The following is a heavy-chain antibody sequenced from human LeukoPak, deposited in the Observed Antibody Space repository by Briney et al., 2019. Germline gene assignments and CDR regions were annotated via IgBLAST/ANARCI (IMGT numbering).Heavy chain of an antibody. D-gene: IGHD4-17*01. CDR1: GFTFSSYA. CDR3: AKQAYGDADY. V-gene: IGHV3-23*01. CDR2: IGDSGIHT. Sequence: GGSLRLSCAASGFTFSSYAMSWVRQAPGKGLEWVSAIGDSGIHTYHADSVKGRFTISRDNSKNTLYLQMNSLRAEDTAVYYCAKQAYGDADYWGQGTLVTVSS. J-gene: IGHJ4*02.